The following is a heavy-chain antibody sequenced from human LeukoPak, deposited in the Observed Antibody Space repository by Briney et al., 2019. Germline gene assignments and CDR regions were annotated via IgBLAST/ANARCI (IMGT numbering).Heavy chain of an antibody. J-gene: IGHJ4*02. CDR1: GLTVSSNY. CDR3: ARGPPLGYDFWSGYQGGDY. CDR2: IYSGGST. V-gene: IGHV3-66*02. Sequence: GGSLRLSCAASGLTVSSNYMSWVRQAPGKGLEWVSVIYSGGSTYYADSVKGRFTISRDNSKNTLYLQMNSLRAEDTAVYYCARGPPLGYDFWSGYQGGDYWGQGTLVTVSS. D-gene: IGHD3-3*01.